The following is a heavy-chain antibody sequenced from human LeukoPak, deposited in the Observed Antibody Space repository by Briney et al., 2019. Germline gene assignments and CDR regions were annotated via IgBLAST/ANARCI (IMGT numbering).Heavy chain of an antibody. CDR1: GGSFSGYY. CDR3: NSGYSYGLMVY. D-gene: IGHD5-18*01. V-gene: IGHV4-34*01. Sequence: ASETLSLTCAVYGGSFSGYYWSWIRQPPGKGLEWIGKINHSGSTNYNPSLKSRVTISVDTSKNQFSLKLSSVTAADTAVYYCNSGYSYGLMVYWGQGTLVTVSS. J-gene: IGHJ4*02. CDR2: INHSGST.